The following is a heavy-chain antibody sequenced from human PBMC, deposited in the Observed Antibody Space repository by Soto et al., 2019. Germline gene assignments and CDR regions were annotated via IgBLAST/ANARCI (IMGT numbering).Heavy chain of an antibody. CDR3: ATAPGYSNPLGY. V-gene: IGHV1-69*02. Sequence: SVKVSCKASGGTFSSYTISWVRQAPGQGLEWMGRIIPILGIANYAQKFQGRVTITADKSTSTAYMELSSLRSEDTAVYYCATAPGYSNPLGYWGQGTLVTVSS. J-gene: IGHJ4*02. CDR1: GGTFSSYT. D-gene: IGHD4-4*01. CDR2: IIPILGIA.